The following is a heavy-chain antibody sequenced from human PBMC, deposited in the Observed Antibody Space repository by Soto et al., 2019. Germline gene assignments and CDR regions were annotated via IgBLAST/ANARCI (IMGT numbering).Heavy chain of an antibody. Sequence: PGGSLRLSCAASGFTFSNYAMSWVRQAPGKGLAWVSGIGGRATSAYYADSVKGRFAISRDNAYNTLVLQLNSLRAEDTAVYYCAKSRYSDSSGDYYDFWGQGTLVTVSS. J-gene: IGHJ4*02. CDR1: GFTFSNYA. CDR2: IGGRATSA. V-gene: IGHV3-23*01. CDR3: AKSRYSDSSGDYYDF. D-gene: IGHD3-22*01.